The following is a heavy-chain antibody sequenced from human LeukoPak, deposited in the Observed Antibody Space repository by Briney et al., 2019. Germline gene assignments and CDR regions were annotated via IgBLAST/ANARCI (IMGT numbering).Heavy chain of an antibody. Sequence: GGSLRLSCAASGFTFSSYWMHWVRQAPGKGLVRVSRINSDGSSTSYADSVKGRFTISRDNAKNTLYLQMNSLRAEDTAVYYCASELRPRRREVYYYGMDVWGQGTTVTVSS. J-gene: IGHJ6*02. CDR2: INSDGSST. CDR1: GFTFSSYW. V-gene: IGHV3-74*01. CDR3: ASELRPRRREVYYYGMDV. D-gene: IGHD5-24*01.